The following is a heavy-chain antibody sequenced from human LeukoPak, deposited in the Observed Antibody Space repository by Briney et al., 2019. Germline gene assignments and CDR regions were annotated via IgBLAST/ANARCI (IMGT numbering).Heavy chain of an antibody. D-gene: IGHD1-14*01. CDR2: IYYSGST. J-gene: IGHJ6*02. Sequence: PSETLSLTCTVSGGSISSSSYYWGWIRQPPGKGLEWIGSIYYSGSTYYNPSLKSRVTISVDASKNRFSLKLSSVTAADTAVYYCARDIEILTTGYYYGMDVWGQGTTVTVSS. CDR1: GGSISSSSYY. V-gene: IGHV4-39*07. CDR3: ARDIEILTTGYYYGMDV.